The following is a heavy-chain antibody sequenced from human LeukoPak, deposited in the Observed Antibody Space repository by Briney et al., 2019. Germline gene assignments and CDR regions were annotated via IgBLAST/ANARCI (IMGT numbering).Heavy chain of an antibody. D-gene: IGHD4-17*01. CDR2: IKQDGSEK. V-gene: IGHV3-7*03. CDR3: AKVDLPYGDYVHYYYGMDV. Sequence: GGSLRLSCAASGFTFSSYWMSWVRQAPGKGLEWVANIKQDGSEKYYVDSVKGRFTISRDNAKNSLYLQMNSLRAEDTALYYCAKVDLPYGDYVHYYYGMDVWGQGTTVTVSS. CDR1: GFTFSSYW. J-gene: IGHJ6*02.